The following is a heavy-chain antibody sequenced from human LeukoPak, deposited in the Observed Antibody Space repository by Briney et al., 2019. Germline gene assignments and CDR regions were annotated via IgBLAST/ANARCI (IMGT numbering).Heavy chain of an antibody. D-gene: IGHD6-13*01. J-gene: IGHJ4*02. CDR1: GFTFSSYA. V-gene: IGHV3-23*01. CDR2: ISVSGGST. CDR3: AKERNLYSSSWYANDY. Sequence: GGSLRLSCAASGFTFSSYAMSWVRQAPGKGLEWVSAISVSGGSTYYADSVKGRFTISRDNSRNTLYLQMNSLRAEDTAVYYCAKERNLYSSSWYANDYWGQGTLVTVSS.